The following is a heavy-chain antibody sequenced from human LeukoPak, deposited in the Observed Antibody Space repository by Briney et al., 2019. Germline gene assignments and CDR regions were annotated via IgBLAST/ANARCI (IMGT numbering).Heavy chain of an antibody. V-gene: IGHV4-4*07. Sequence: SETLSLPCTFSSESITYYYWSWIRQPAGRGLVWIGRIYSSGCTNYNPSLKSRVTMSLDTSKKQFSLKLTSVTAADTAVYYCARHKGGYTVYYFDYWGQGTLVTVSS. CDR1: SESITYYY. CDR2: IYSSGCT. J-gene: IGHJ4*02. D-gene: IGHD5-12*01. CDR3: ARHKGGYTVYYFDY.